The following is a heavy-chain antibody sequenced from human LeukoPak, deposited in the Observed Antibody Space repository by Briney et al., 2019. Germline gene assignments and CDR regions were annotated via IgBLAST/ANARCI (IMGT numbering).Heavy chain of an antibody. CDR1: GYTFTAYY. D-gene: IGHD7-27*01. J-gene: IGHJ4*02. Sequence: ASVKVSCKASGYTFTAYYIHWVRQAPGQGLEWMGRINPNSGGTNYAQKFQGRVTMTRDTSISTAYMELSRLRSDDTAVYYCARGRSVTGDLDYWGQGTLVTVSS. CDR2: INPNSGGT. V-gene: IGHV1-2*06. CDR3: ARGRSVTGDLDY.